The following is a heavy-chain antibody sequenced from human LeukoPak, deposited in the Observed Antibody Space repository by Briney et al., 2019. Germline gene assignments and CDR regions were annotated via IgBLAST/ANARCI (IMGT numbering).Heavy chain of an antibody. CDR3: ARGLHYYGSGSYYKIGYYYYGMDV. Sequence: GGSLRLSCAASGFTVSSNYMSWVRQAPGKGLEWVSVIYSGGSTYYADSVKGRFTISRDNSKNTLYLQMNSLRAEDTAVYYCARGLHYYGSGSYYKIGYYYYGMDVWGQGTTVTVSS. CDR1: GFTVSSNY. D-gene: IGHD3-10*01. CDR2: IYSGGST. V-gene: IGHV3-66*01. J-gene: IGHJ6*02.